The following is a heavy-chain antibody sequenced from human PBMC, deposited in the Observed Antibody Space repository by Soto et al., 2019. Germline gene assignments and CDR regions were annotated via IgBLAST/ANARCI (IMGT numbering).Heavy chain of an antibody. Sequence: SVKVSCKTSGYTFTSYGISWVRQAPGQGLEWMGWISAYNENTNYAQNFQDRVTVTTDTSTSTAYMELRSLRSDDTAVYYCVRGSYYYEVTGDSPARFDYWGQRTLVTVSS. CDR1: GYTFTSYG. CDR2: ISAYNENT. J-gene: IGHJ4*02. CDR3: VRGSYYYEVTGDSPARFDY. V-gene: IGHV1-18*04. D-gene: IGHD3-22*01.